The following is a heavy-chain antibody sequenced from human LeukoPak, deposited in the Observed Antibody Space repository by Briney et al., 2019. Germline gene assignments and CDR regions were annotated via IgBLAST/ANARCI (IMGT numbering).Heavy chain of an antibody. V-gene: IGHV4-34*01. CDR3: AGGPYCSGGTCSFYFYGLAV. CDR1: GGSFSGYS. CDR2: INHRGST. Sequence: SETLSLTCGVPGGSFSGYSCNWIRQPPGKGLEWIGEINHRGSTTYNPSLKSRVTISEDTSKKQFSLKLTSVTAADTAIYYCAGGPYCSGGTCSFYFYGLAVWGPGTAVTVSS. J-gene: IGHJ6*02. D-gene: IGHD2-15*01.